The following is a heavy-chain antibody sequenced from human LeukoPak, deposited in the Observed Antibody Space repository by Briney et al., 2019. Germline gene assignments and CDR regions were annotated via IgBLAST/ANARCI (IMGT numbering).Heavy chain of an antibody. CDR1: GGTFSSYA. J-gene: IGHJ6*03. D-gene: IGHD2-8*01. CDR2: IIPIFGTA. Sequence: SVKVSCKSSGGTFSSYAISWVRQPPGQGLEWMGGIIPIFGTANYAQKFQGRVTITTDESTSTAYMELRSLRSEDTAVYYCARDRSAYCTNGVWYNRYYYYYMDVWGKGTTVTVSS. V-gene: IGHV1-69*05. CDR3: ARDRSAYCTNGVWYNRYYYYYMDV.